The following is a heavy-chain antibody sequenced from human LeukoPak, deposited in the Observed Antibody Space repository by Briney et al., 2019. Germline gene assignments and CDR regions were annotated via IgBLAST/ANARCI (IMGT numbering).Heavy chain of an antibody. V-gene: IGHV4-61*02. J-gene: IGHJ4*02. CDR3: ARSGLTYYYDSSGYYYLGY. CDR2: IYTSGST. Sequence: SQTLSLTCTVSGGSTSSGSYYWSWIRQPAGKGLEWVGRIYTSGSTNYNPSLKSRVTISVDTSKNQFSLKLTSVTAADTAVYYCARSGLTYYYDSSGYYYLGYWGQGTLVTVS. D-gene: IGHD3-22*01. CDR1: GGSTSSGSYY.